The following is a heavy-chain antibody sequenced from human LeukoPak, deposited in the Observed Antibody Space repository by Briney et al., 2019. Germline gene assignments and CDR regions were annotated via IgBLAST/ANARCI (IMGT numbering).Heavy chain of an antibody. Sequence: SETLSLTCTVSNGSVSSRTYYWGWIRQPPGKGLEWIGSFHSSGSTYNNPSLKSRVTMSVDTSLNEASLKLTSVTATDTAVYYCVRLRRGYSYGVDYWGQGTLVTVSS. D-gene: IGHD5-18*01. CDR2: FHSSGST. V-gene: IGHV4-39*01. CDR1: NGSVSSRTYY. CDR3: VRLRRGYSYGVDY. J-gene: IGHJ4*02.